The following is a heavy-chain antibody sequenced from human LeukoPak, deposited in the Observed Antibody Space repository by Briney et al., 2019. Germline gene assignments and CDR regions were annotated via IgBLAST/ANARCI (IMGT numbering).Heavy chain of an antibody. D-gene: IGHD3-22*01. CDR3: ANSHYDSSGYYSSDAFDI. Sequence: GGSLRLSCAASGFTFSSYAMSWVRQAPGKGLEWVSAISGSGGSTYYADSVKGRFTISRDNSKNTLYLQMNSLRAEDTAVYYCANSHYDSSGYYSSDAFDIWGQGTMVTVSS. J-gene: IGHJ3*02. CDR1: GFTFSSYA. V-gene: IGHV3-23*01. CDR2: ISGSGGST.